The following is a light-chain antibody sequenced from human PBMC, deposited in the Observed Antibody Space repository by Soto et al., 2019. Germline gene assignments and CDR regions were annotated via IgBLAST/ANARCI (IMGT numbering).Light chain of an antibody. CDR3: QQYGSSRT. V-gene: IGKV3-20*01. Sequence: EIVLTQSPGTLSLSPGEGATLSCRASQTMSSNYLAWYQQKPGQPPRLLIYGGSSRAAGIPDRFSGSGSGKDFTLTISRLEPEDVAVYYCQQYGSSRTFGQGTKVEV. J-gene: IGKJ1*01. CDR2: GGS. CDR1: QTMSSNY.